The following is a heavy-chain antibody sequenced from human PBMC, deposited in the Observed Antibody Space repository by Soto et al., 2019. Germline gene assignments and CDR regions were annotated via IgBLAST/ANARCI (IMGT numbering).Heavy chain of an antibody. D-gene: IGHD6-19*01. CDR2: IIPIFGTA. V-gene: IGHV1-69*13. CDR1: GGSFSSYA. Sequence: SGKVSYKASGGSFSSYAISWVRQAPGQGLEWMGGIIPIFGTANYAQKFQGRVTITADESTSTAYMELSSLRSEDTAVYYCARRDSSGWHPGAFDIWGQGTMVTVSS. J-gene: IGHJ3*02. CDR3: ARRDSSGWHPGAFDI.